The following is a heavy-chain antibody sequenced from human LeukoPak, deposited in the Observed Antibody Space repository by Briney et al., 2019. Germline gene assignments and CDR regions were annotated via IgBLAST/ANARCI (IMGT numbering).Heavy chain of an antibody. D-gene: IGHD3-3*01. Sequence: GASVKVSCKASGYTFTSYYMHWVRQAPGQGLEWMGWISVYNGDTNYAQKLQGRVTMTTDTSTSTDYMEVRSLRSDDTAVYFCARVEGPSIFGVIDYWGQGTLVTVSS. J-gene: IGHJ4*02. CDR3: ARVEGPSIFGVIDY. CDR2: ISVYNGDT. CDR1: GYTFTSYY. V-gene: IGHV1-18*04.